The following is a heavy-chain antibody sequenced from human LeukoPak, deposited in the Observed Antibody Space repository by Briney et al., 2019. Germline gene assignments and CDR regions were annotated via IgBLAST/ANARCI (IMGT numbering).Heavy chain of an antibody. J-gene: IGHJ4*02. CDR3: ARERFYSSGNYNNRIDN. D-gene: IGHD3-10*01. Sequence: SETLSLTCTVSGGSISSSSYYWGWIRQPPGKGLEWIGSIYYSGGTYYNPSLKSRVTISVDTSKNQFSLKLSSVTAADTAVYYCARERFYSSGNYNNRIDNWGQGTLVTVSS. V-gene: IGHV4-39*07. CDR2: IYYSGGT. CDR1: GGSISSSSYY.